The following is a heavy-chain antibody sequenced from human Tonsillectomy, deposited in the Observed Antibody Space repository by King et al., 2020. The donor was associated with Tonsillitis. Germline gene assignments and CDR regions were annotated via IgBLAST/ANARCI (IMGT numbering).Heavy chain of an antibody. V-gene: IGHV4-30-4*07. Sequence: VQLQESGPGLVKPSQTLSLTCAVSNGSINGGGYSWSWIRQPPGKGLECLGYISYTGTTYYKPSLESRVTISVDTSKDQFSLRLTSVTAADTAVYYCARAPRGDWNIEKFDSWGQGTLVTVSS. CDR2: ISYTGTT. J-gene: IGHJ4*02. D-gene: IGHD1/OR15-1a*01. CDR3: ARAPRGDWNIEKFDS. CDR1: NGSINGGGYS.